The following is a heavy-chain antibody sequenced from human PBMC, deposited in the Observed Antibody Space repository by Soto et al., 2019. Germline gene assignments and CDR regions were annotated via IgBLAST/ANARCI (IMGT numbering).Heavy chain of an antibody. J-gene: IGHJ4*02. CDR1: GFTFSDYG. D-gene: IGHD1-26*01. V-gene: IGHV3-33*01. Sequence: GGSLRLSCVPSGFTFSDYGIHWVRQAPDKGLEWVAVVWFDGSIQYYGDSVKGRFTISRDNSNNTVDLQMNNLRAEDTAVYYCARVDFGGSSYYFDYWGQGAPVTDFS. CDR2: VWFDGSIQ. CDR3: ARVDFGGSSYYFDY.